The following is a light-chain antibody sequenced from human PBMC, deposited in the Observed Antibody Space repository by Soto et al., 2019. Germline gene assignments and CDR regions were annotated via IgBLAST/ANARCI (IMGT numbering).Light chain of an antibody. V-gene: IGKV1-5*01. CDR2: DAS. CDR3: QQYNAFLWT. Sequence: DFQMTQSPSTLSASLGDRVTITCRASQSISSYLAWYQQKPGKAPNLLIYDASSLESGVPSRFTGSGSGTEFTLPISSLQPDDFETYYCQQYNAFLWTFGQGTKVEIK. J-gene: IGKJ1*01. CDR1: QSISSY.